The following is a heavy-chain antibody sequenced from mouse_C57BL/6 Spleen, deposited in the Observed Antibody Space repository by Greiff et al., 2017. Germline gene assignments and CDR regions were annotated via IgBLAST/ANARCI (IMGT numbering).Heavy chain of an antibody. Sequence: VQLQQSGPELVKPGASVKISCKASGYTFTDYYMNWVKQSHGKSLEWIGDINPNNGGTSYNQKFKGKATLTVDKSSSTAYMELRSLTSEDSAVYYCARGGDSNYGYWGQGTTLTVSS. CDR1: GYTFTDYY. J-gene: IGHJ2*01. D-gene: IGHD2-5*01. CDR3: ARGGDSNYGY. CDR2: INPNNGGT. V-gene: IGHV1-26*01.